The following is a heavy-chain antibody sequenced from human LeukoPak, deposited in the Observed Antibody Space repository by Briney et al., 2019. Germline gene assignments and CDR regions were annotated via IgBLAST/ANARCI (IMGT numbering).Heavy chain of an antibody. Sequence: PGGSLRLSCAASEFTFNSYSFNWIRQPPGGRLEWVSSISSGSTYIYYSDSVKGRFTVSRDNAKNSLFLQMNNLRAEDTAVYYCARDPFYSDAAGSDDYWGQGTLVTVSS. J-gene: IGHJ4*02. V-gene: IGHV3-21*01. D-gene: IGHD3-10*01. CDR3: ARDPFYSDAAGSDDY. CDR2: ISSGSTYI. CDR1: EFTFNSYS.